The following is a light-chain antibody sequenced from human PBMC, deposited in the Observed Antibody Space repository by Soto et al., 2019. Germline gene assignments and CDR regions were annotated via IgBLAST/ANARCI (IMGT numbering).Light chain of an antibody. Sequence: QSVLTHPAPVSRSPGQAITISCTGTSNDVGNYNYVSWYQQHPGKAHKVMIYEVSNRPSGISNRFSGAKSGNTAFLTISGLQAEDEADYYCTSYTTISTLYVFGSGTKVTVL. CDR3: TSYTTISTLYV. V-gene: IGLV2-14*01. CDR1: SNDVGNYNY. J-gene: IGLJ1*01. CDR2: EVS.